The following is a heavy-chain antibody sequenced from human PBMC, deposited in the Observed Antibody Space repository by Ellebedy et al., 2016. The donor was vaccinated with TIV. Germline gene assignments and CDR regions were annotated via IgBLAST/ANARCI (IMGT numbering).Heavy chain of an antibody. D-gene: IGHD5-24*01. CDR2: IWYDGSNK. J-gene: IGHJ4*02. Sequence: GGSLRLXCAASGFTFSIYGMHWVRQAPGKGLEWVALIWYDGSNKYYGDSVKGRFTISRDNSKNTLYLQMDSLRAEDTAVYYCARDPPAITYRTWGWGQGTLVTVSS. CDR1: GFTFSIYG. CDR3: ARDPPAITYRTWG. V-gene: IGHV3-33*01.